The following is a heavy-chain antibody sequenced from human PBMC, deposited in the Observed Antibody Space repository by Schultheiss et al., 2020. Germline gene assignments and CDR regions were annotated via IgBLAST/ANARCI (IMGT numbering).Heavy chain of an antibody. D-gene: IGHD3-10*01. Sequence: SETLSLTCTVSGGSISSSSYYWGWIRQPPGKGLEWIGSIYYSGSTYYNPSLKSRVTISVDTSKNQFSLKLSSVTAADTAVYYCARLGLAPGGRGDHDAFDIWGQGTMVTVSS. J-gene: IGHJ3*02. CDR1: GGSISSSSYY. CDR2: IYYSGST. CDR3: ARLGLAPGGRGDHDAFDI. V-gene: IGHV4-39*01.